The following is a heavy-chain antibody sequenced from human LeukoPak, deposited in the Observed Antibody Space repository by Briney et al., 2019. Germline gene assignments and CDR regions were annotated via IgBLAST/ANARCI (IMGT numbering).Heavy chain of an antibody. V-gene: IGHV4-39*07. CDR1: AGSISSSSYY. CDR2: IYYSGST. Sequence: RPSETLSLTCTVSAGSISSSSYYWGWIRQPPGKGLEWIGSIYYSGSTYYTPALKSRVTISVDTSKNQFSLKLSSVTAADTAVYYCVRAPYPPWFGELLSPRDSGVAFDIWGQGTMVTVSS. D-gene: IGHD3-10*01. CDR3: VRAPYPPWFGELLSPRDSGVAFDI. J-gene: IGHJ3*02.